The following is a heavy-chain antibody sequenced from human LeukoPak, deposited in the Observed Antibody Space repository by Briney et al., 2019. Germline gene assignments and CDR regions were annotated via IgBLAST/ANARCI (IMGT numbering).Heavy chain of an antibody. CDR1: GFTFSGHY. V-gene: IGHV3-72*01. D-gene: IGHD2-15*01. Sequence: PGGSLRLSCAASGFTFSGHYMDWVRQAPGKGLEWVGRTRNKANSYTTEYAASVKGRFTISRDDSKTSLYLQMNSLKTEDTAVYYCTRTEYCSAGRCYSDYFDSWGQGTLVTVSS. CDR3: TRTEYCSAGRCYSDYFDS. CDR2: TRNKANSYTT. J-gene: IGHJ4*02.